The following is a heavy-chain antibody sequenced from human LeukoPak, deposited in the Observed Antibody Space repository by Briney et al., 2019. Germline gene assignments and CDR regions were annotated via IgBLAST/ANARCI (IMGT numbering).Heavy chain of an antibody. V-gene: IGHV3-30*04. CDR3: ARGGWEQQFDY. D-gene: IGHD1-26*01. J-gene: IGHJ4*02. Sequence: GGSLRLSCAASGFTFSSYTMHWVRQAPGKGLEWVAVISYDGSNKYYTDSVKGRFTMSRDNAKKSLYLQMNSLRAEDTAVYYCARGGWEQQFDYWGQGTLVTVSS. CDR2: ISYDGSNK. CDR1: GFTFSSYT.